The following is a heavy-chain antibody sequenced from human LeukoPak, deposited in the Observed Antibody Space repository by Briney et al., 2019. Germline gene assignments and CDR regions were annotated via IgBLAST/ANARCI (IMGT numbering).Heavy chain of an antibody. D-gene: IGHD1-26*01. J-gene: IGHJ4*02. CDR2: ISYDGSKK. Sequence: GGSLRLSCAASGFTFSSYAMHWVRQAPGKGQEWVAVISYDGSKKFYADSVKGRFTISRDKLNDMLYLQMSSLRDDDTGVYYCTRSGRGAFFKAYFDYWGQGTLVTVSS. V-gene: IGHV3-30*07. CDR3: TRSGRGAFFKAYFDY. CDR1: GFTFSSYA.